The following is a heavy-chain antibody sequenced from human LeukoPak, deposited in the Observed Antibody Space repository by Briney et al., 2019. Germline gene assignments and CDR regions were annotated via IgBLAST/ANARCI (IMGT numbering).Heavy chain of an antibody. CDR1: GFTFSSYA. J-gene: IGHJ4*02. CDR2: ISGSGGST. Sequence: GGSLRLSCAASGFTFSSYAMSWVRQAPGKGLEWVSAISGSGGSTYYADSVKGRFTISRDNSKNTLYLQMNSLRAEDTAVYYCARFRLTYCGGDCYCYFDYWGQGTLVTVSS. CDR3: ARFRLTYCGGDCYCYFDY. D-gene: IGHD2-21*02. V-gene: IGHV3-23*01.